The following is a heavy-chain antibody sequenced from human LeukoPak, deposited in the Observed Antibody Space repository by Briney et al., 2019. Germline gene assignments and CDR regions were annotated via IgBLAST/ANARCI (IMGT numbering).Heavy chain of an antibody. Sequence: ASVKVSCKVSGYTLTELSMHWVRQAPGKGLEWMGGFDPEDGETIYAQKFQGRVTMTEDTSTDTAYMELSSLRSEDTAVYYCATDPIVGATTGLGSAWGQGTLVTVSS. D-gene: IGHD1-26*01. CDR1: GYTLTELS. CDR2: FDPEDGET. CDR3: ATDPIVGATTGLGSA. J-gene: IGHJ4*02. V-gene: IGHV1-24*01.